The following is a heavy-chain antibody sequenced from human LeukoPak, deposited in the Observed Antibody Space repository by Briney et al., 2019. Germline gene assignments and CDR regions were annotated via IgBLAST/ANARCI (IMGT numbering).Heavy chain of an antibody. D-gene: IGHD1-26*01. CDR2: INPNSGGT. V-gene: IGHV1-2*06. CDR1: GYTFTGYY. Sequence: ASVKVSCXASGYTFTGYYMHWLRLAPGQGLEWMGRINPNSGGTNYAQKVQGRVTMTRDTSISTAYMELSRLRSDDTAVYYCASMGRRGAFDIWGQGTMVTVSS. CDR3: ASMGRRGAFDI. J-gene: IGHJ3*02.